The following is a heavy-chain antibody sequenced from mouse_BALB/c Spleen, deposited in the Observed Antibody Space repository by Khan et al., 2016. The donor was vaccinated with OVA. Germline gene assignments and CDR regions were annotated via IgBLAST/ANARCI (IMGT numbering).Heavy chain of an antibody. V-gene: IGHV1-5*01. CDR3: TRGGYSSFAY. J-gene: IGHJ3*01. D-gene: IGHD1-3*01. Sequence: VQLQQSGTVLARPGASVKMSCKASGYSFTSYLIHWVKKRPGQGLEWIGDIYPGNSDTTYNQKFKDKATLTAGTSASTAYMELSSLTNEDSAVYYCTRGGYSSFAYWGQGTLVTVSA. CDR2: IYPGNSDT. CDR1: GYSFTSYL.